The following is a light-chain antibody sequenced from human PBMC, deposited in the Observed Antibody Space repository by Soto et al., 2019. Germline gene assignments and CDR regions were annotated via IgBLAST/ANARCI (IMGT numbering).Light chain of an antibody. V-gene: IGKV3-11*01. CDR3: QQLSNWGHT. CDR1: QSVSSY. Sequence: EIVLTQSPATLSLSPGERATLSCRASQSVSSYLAGYQQRPGQAPRLLIYDASNRDTGIPARLSGSGSGTDFTLTIRSLEPEDFAVYYCQQLSNWGHTFGGGTKVEIK. CDR2: DAS. J-gene: IGKJ4*01.